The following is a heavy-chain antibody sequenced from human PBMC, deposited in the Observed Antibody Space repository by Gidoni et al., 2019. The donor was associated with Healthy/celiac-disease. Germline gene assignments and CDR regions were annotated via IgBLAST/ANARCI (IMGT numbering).Heavy chain of an antibody. J-gene: IGHJ2*01. Sequence: QVQLVESGGGVVQPGRSLRLSCAASGFTLSRYAMHWVRQAPGKGLGWVAVISYDGSNKYYADSVKGRFTISRDNSKNTLYLQMNSLRAEDTAVYYCARGSGDPDYWYFDLWGRGTLVTVSS. CDR1: GFTLSRYA. CDR2: ISYDGSNK. V-gene: IGHV3-30*01. D-gene: IGHD3-10*01. CDR3: ARGSGDPDYWYFDL.